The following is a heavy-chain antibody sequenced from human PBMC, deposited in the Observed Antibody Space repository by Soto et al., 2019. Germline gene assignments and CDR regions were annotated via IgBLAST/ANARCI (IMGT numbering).Heavy chain of an antibody. CDR3: ARHLEGEYYDFWSGYPSDYGMDV. J-gene: IGHJ6*02. CDR1: GYSFTSYW. Sequence: GESLKISCKGSGYSFTSYWIGWVRQMPGKGLEWMGIIYPGDSDTRYSPSFQGQVTIAADKSIRTAYLQWSSLKASDTAMYYCARHLEGEYYDFWSGYPSDYGMDVWGQGTTVTVSS. V-gene: IGHV5-51*01. D-gene: IGHD3-3*01. CDR2: IYPGDSDT.